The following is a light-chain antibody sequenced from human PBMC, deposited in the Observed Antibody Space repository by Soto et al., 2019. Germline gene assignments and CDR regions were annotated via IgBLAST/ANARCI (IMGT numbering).Light chain of an antibody. Sequence: EVVMTQYPATLSVSPGERATLSCRASQSVSSDLAWYQHKPGQAPRLLIYGASSRATGIPVRFSGSGSGTEFTLTISSLQSEDVAVYYCQHYKNRPLTFGGGTKVDIK. CDR1: QSVSSD. V-gene: IGKV3-15*01. CDR2: GAS. CDR3: QHYKNRPLT. J-gene: IGKJ4*01.